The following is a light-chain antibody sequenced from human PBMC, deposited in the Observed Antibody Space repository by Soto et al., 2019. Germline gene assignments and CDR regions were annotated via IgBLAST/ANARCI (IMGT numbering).Light chain of an antibody. CDR3: SAHGGTNPYV. CDR2: DVN. V-gene: IGLV2-8*01. J-gene: IGLJ1*01. CDR1: ASDIGGYTF. Sequence: QSALTQPPSASGSPGQSVAISCTGTASDIGGYTFVSWYQQHPGKAPKLLIYDVNKRPSGVPDRFSGSKSGNTASLTVSGLQAKGEADDYCSAHGGTNPYVFGTGTKLTVL.